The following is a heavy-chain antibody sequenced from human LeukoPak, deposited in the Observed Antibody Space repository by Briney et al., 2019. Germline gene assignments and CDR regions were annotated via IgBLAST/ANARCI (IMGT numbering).Heavy chain of an antibody. Sequence: GGSLRLSCAASGFTVSSNYMNWVRQAPGKGLEWVSIIYSGGNTHYADSVKGRFTISRDNAKNTLYLQMNSLGAEDTAVYYCAREVHDMDMDYWGQGTLVTVSS. J-gene: IGHJ4*02. CDR3: AREVHDMDMDY. CDR1: GFTVSSNY. CDR2: IYSGGNT. V-gene: IGHV3-53*01. D-gene: IGHD3-9*01.